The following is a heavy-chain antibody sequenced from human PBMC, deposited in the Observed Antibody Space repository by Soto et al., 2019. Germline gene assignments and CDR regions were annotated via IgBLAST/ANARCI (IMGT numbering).Heavy chain of an antibody. V-gene: IGHV3-48*03. CDR3: TRADWFPYLSFY. CDR2: ISSSGSTA. CDR1: GFTFSRFE. J-gene: IGHJ4*02. D-gene: IGHD3-10*01. Sequence: AGGSLRLSCAASGFTFSRFELHWVRQTPGKGLEWISYISSSGSTAYYASSVEGRLTISRDNANNSVYLQMDSLRAEDTALYYCTRADWFPYLSFYWGQGALVTVSS.